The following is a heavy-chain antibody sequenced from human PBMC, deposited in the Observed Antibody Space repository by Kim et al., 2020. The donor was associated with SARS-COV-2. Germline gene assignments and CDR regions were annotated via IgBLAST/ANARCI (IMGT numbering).Heavy chain of an antibody. CDR1: GFTFSSYS. Sequence: GGSLRLSCAASGFTFSSYSMNWVRQAPGKGLEWVSYISSSSSTIYYADSVKGRFTISRDNAKNSLYLQMNSLRDEDTAVYYCARGGVLLWFGETYYYYYGMDVWGQGTTVTVSS. CDR3: ARGGVLLWFGETYYYYYGMDV. J-gene: IGHJ6*02. D-gene: IGHD3-10*01. V-gene: IGHV3-48*02. CDR2: ISSSSSTI.